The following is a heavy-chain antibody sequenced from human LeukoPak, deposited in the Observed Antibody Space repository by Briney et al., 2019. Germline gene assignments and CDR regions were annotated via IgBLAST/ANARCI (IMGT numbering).Heavy chain of an antibody. CDR3: ARLRRNTDSSGFFYYYDY. CDR1: GFSFSSYS. D-gene: IGHD3-22*01. J-gene: IGHJ4*02. V-gene: IGHV3-21*06. Sequence: PGGSLRLSCAASGFSFSSYSFNWVRQAPGKALEWVSSINTVSSYIYYADSLKGRFTISRDNAKNSVYLQMDSLRAEDSAVYYCARLRRNTDSSGFFYYYDYWGQGTLVTVSS. CDR2: INTVSSYI.